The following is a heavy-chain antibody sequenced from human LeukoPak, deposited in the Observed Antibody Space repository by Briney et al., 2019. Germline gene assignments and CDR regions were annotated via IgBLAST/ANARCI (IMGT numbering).Heavy chain of an antibody. V-gene: IGHV3-23*01. Sequence: GGSLRLSCAGSGFTFSNSILSWVRQAPGKGLEWLSTFSGNDGYTYYADSVKGRLTISRDNSKNTVYLQMNSLRAEDTANYYCAKRSTGYYFDSWGQGTLVTVSS. CDR3: AKRSTGYYFDS. J-gene: IGHJ4*02. CDR2: FSGNDGYT. CDR1: GFTFSNSI. D-gene: IGHD2-2*01.